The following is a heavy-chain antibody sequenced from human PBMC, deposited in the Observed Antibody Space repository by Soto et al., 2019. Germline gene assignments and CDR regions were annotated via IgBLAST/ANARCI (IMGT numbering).Heavy chain of an antibody. Sequence: WGSLRLSCAASGFTFSSYGMHWVRQAPGKGLEWVAVIWYDGSNKYYADSVKGRFTISRGNSKNTLYLQMNSLRAEDTAVYYCARDWGSSYGPSYYYYGMDIWGQETTVTVSS. CDR1: GFTFSSYG. V-gene: IGHV3-33*01. D-gene: IGHD5-18*01. CDR2: IWYDGSNK. J-gene: IGHJ6*02. CDR3: ARDWGSSYGPSYYYYGMDI.